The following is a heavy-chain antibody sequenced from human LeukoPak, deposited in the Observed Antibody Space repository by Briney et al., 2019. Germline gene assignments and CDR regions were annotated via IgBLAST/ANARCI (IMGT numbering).Heavy chain of an antibody. CDR2: IYYSGST. CDR1: GGSISSSSYY. Sequence: TSETLSLTCTVSGGSISSSSYYWGWIRQPPGKGLEWIGSIYYSGSTHYSPSLKSRATISVDTSKNQFSLKLSSVTAADTAVYYCAADLRLLNFDSWGQGTLVTVSS. CDR3: AADLRLLNFDS. J-gene: IGHJ4*02. D-gene: IGHD5/OR15-5a*01. V-gene: IGHV4-39*07.